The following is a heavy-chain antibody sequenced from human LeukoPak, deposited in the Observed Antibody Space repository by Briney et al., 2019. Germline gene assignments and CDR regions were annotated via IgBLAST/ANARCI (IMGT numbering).Heavy chain of an antibody. J-gene: IGHJ5*02. V-gene: IGHV1-46*01. CDR1: GYSFTSYC. D-gene: IGHD3-10*01. Sequence: ASVMVSCKATGYSFTSYCMNWVRQAPGQGLEWMGIINPSGGSTSYAQKFQGRVTMTRDTSTSTVYMELSSLRSEDTAVYYCARDAGRRHSGWFDPWGQGTLVTVSS. CDR3: ARDAGRRHSGWFDP. CDR2: INPSGGST.